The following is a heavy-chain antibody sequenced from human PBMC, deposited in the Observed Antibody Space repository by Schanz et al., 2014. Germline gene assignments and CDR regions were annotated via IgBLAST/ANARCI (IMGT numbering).Heavy chain of an antibody. CDR2: INQDGYDK. CDR3: ATDYSGGGCHI. D-gene: IGHD6-19*01. CDR1: EFTFNTYC. J-gene: IGHJ3*02. V-gene: IGHV3-7*04. Sequence: EVQLLASGGGLVQPGGSLRLSCAASEFTFNTYCMSWVRQAPGKGLEWVASINQDGYDKHYVDSVEGRFTLSRDNSKNTVYLQMNSLRAEDTALYFCATDYSGGGCHIWGQGTMVTVSS.